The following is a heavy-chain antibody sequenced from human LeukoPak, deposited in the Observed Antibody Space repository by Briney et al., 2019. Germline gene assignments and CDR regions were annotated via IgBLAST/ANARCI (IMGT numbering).Heavy chain of an antibody. V-gene: IGHV3-48*03. Sequence: PGGSLRLSCAASGFTFSSYEMNWVRQAPGKGLEWVSYISSSGSTIYYADSVKGRFTISRDNAKNSLYLQMNSLRAEDTAVYYCAREPTYYYDSSGYYSAFDIWGQGTMVTVSS. D-gene: IGHD3-22*01. CDR1: GFTFSSYE. CDR2: ISSSGSTI. J-gene: IGHJ3*02. CDR3: AREPTYYYDSSGYYSAFDI.